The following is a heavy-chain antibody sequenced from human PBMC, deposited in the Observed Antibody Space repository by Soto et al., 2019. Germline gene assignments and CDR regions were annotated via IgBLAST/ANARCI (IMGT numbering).Heavy chain of an antibody. Sequence: PGESLKISCECSGYNFGSYWIGWVRQMPGKGLEWMGTIYPGDSDATYSPSFQGQVTISADKSIRTAYLQWSSLKASDTAIYYCARQNYYGRRYFDYWGQGTLVTVSS. CDR1: GYNFGSYW. D-gene: IGHD3-10*01. CDR2: IYPGDSDA. V-gene: IGHV5-51*01. J-gene: IGHJ4*02. CDR3: ARQNYYGRRYFDY.